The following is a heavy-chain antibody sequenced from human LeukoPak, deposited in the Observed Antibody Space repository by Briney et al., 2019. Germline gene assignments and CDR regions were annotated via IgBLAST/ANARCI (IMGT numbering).Heavy chain of an antibody. CDR1: GFTFSNYG. Sequence: PGRSLSLSYAASGFTFSNYGMHWVRQAPGKGPARLAFIRHDGSNRYYADSVKVRFIISRNYSKKTLYLQINSLIADITAMYYCAKGSQYYYFDYWGQGTLVNVSS. CDR3: AKGSQYYYFDY. CDR2: IRHDGSNR. V-gene: IGHV3-30*02. D-gene: IGHD2/OR15-2a*01. J-gene: IGHJ4*02.